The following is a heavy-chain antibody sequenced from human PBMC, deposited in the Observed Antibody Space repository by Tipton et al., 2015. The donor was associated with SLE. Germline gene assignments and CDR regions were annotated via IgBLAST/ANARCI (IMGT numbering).Heavy chain of an antibody. CDR3: AKEMGDFWSGYYIGYFFDD. CDR2: ISYNSNSV. V-gene: IGHV3-9*01. CDR1: GFSFDEYA. D-gene: IGHD3-3*01. J-gene: IGHJ4*02. Sequence: SLRLFCAASGFSFDEYAMHWVRQAPGKGLEWVSSISYNSNSVNYADSVKGRFTISRDNAKNSLYLQMNSLRAGDTALYYCAKEMGDFWSGYYIGYFFDDWGQGTLVTVSS.